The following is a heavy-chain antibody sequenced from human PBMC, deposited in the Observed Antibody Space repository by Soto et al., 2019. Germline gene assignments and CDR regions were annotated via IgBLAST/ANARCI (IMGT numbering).Heavy chain of an antibody. CDR1: GYTFTSYG. CDR2: ISAYNGNT. V-gene: IGHV1-18*01. CDR3: ASEKVDFWSGSNDY. D-gene: IGHD3-3*01. J-gene: IGHJ4*02. Sequence: ASVKVSCKASGYTFTSYGIGWVRQAPGQGLEWMGWISAYNGNTNYAQKLQGRVTMTTDTSTSTAYMELRSLRSDDTAVYYCASEKVDFWSGSNDYWGQGTLVTVS.